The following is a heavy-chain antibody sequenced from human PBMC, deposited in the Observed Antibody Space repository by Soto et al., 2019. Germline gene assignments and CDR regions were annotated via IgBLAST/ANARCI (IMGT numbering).Heavy chain of an antibody. CDR1: GYSFTSHW. V-gene: IGHV5-51*01. CDR3: ARGGTTVVTPVWYFDL. Sequence: GESLKISCKGSGYSFTSHWIAWVRQMPGNGLEWMGIIYPGDSDTRYSPSFQGQVTISADKSISTAYLQWSSLKASDTAMYYCARGGTTVVTPVWYFDLWGRGTLVTVSS. CDR2: IYPGDSDT. D-gene: IGHD4-17*01. J-gene: IGHJ2*01.